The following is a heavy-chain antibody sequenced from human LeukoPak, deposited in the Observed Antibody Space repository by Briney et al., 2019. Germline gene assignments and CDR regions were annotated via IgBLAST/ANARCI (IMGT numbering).Heavy chain of an antibody. V-gene: IGHV3-30*02. CDR2: IHYDGSNQ. CDR1: GFTFSSYG. J-gene: IGHJ6*03. CDR3: AKGGSWAYYYYYYYMDV. D-gene: IGHD6-13*01. Sequence: GGSLRLSCAASGFTFSSYGMHWVRQAPGKGLEWVAFIHYDGSNQYYADSVKGRFTISRDNSKNTLYLQMNSLRAEDTAVYYCAKGGSWAYYYYYYYMDVWGKGTTVTVSS.